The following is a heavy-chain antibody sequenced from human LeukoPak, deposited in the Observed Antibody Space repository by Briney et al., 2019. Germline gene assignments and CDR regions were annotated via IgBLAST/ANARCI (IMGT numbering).Heavy chain of an antibody. D-gene: IGHD6-19*01. CDR1: GFIFSNAW. Sequence: GGSLRLSCAASGFIFSNAWMSRVRQAPGKGLEWVGRIKSKTDGGTTDYAAPVKGRFTISRDDSKNTLYLQMNSLRAEDTAVYYCARADHVSGWIKFDPWGQGTLVTVSS. V-gene: IGHV3-15*05. CDR2: IKSKTDGGTT. J-gene: IGHJ5*02. CDR3: ARADHVSGWIKFDP.